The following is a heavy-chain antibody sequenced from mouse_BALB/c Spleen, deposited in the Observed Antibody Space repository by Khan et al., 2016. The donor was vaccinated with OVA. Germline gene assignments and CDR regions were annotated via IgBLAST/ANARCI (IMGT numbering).Heavy chain of an antibody. V-gene: IGHV3-2*02. D-gene: IGHD1-1*01. Sequence: QLEESGPGLVKPSQSLSLTCTVTGYSITSDYAWDWIRQFPGNKLEWMGYITYDGSTSYNPSLKSRISIPRDTSKNQFFLQLNSVTTEDTATNYCARKDYYGYAMDYWGQGTSVTVSS. CDR1: GYSITSDYA. J-gene: IGHJ4*01. CDR2: ITYDGST. CDR3: ARKDYYGYAMDY.